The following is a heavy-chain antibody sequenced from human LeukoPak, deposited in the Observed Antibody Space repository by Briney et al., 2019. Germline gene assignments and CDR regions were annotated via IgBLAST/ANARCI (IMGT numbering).Heavy chain of an antibody. V-gene: IGHV3-7*01. CDR2: IKQDGSEK. CDR1: GFTFSSFW. CDR3: ARSGYLYFDY. Sequence: PGGSLRLSCAASGFTFSSFWMSWVRQAPGKGLEWVASIKQDGSEKDYVDSVKGRFTISRDNAKNSLYLQMNSLRAGDTAVYYCARSGYLYFDYWGQGTLVTVSS. J-gene: IGHJ4*02. D-gene: IGHD3-3*01.